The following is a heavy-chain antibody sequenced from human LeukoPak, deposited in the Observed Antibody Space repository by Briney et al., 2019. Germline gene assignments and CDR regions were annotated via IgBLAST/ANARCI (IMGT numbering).Heavy chain of an antibody. Sequence: SETLSLTCTVSGGSISSSSYYWGWIRQPPGKGLEWIGSIYYSGSTYYNPSLKSRVTISVDTSKNQFSLKLSSVTAADTAVYYCARAGTIYYYMDVWGKGTTVTVSS. J-gene: IGHJ6*03. CDR2: IYYSGST. V-gene: IGHV4-39*01. CDR1: GGSISSSSYY. CDR3: ARAGTIYYYMDV. D-gene: IGHD1-26*01.